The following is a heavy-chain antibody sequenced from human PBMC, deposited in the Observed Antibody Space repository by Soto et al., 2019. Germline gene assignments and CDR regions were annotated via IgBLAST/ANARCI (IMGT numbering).Heavy chain of an antibody. CDR2: DSGYSSAT. V-gene: IGHV1-18*01. D-gene: IGHD3-16*01. CDR3: ARDLYDI. CDR1: GYRFSGYG. J-gene: IGHJ4*02. Sequence: QIPLVQSEGEVEKAGASVKVSCEASGYRFSGYGISWVRQAPGQGLEWMGWDSGYSSATKYAQKFQDRLTLTTDTSTATAYMELRSLTSVDTAEYYCARDLYDIWGQGTLITVSS.